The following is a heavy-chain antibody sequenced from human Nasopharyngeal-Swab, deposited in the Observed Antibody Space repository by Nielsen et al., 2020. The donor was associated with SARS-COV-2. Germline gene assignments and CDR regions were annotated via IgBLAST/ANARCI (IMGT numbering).Heavy chain of an antibody. D-gene: IGHD5-18*01. V-gene: IGHV1-69*13. Sequence: SVKVSCKASGGTFSSYAISWVRQAPGQGLEWMGGIIPIFGTANYAQKFQGRVTITADESTSTAYMELSSLRSEDTAVYYCARHDGRLHLRGYSSLFDPWGQGTLVTVSS. CDR1: GGTFSSYA. CDR2: IIPIFGTA. CDR3: ARHDGRLHLRGYSSLFDP. J-gene: IGHJ5*02.